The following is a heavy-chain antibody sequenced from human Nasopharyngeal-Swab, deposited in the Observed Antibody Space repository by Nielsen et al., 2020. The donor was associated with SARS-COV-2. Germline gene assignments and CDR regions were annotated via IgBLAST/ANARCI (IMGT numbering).Heavy chain of an antibody. CDR1: GFTFDDYG. D-gene: IGHD5-18*01. CDR2: ISGSGGGT. J-gene: IGHJ6*02. CDR3: AFVDTTLLGYYYSGMDV. Sequence: GGSLRLSCAASGFTFDDYGMSWVRQAPGKGLEWVSSISGSGGGTQYADSVKGRFTISRDNSKNTLLLQMNSLRAEDTAVYYCAFVDTTLLGYYYSGMDVWGQGTTVTVSS. V-gene: IGHV3-23*01.